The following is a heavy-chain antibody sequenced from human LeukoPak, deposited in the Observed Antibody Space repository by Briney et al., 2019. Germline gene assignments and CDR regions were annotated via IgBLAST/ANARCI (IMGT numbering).Heavy chain of an antibody. CDR1: GYTFTSYG. CDR3: ARDYRKSNYYDSSGYLTDAFDI. J-gene: IGHJ3*02. CDR2: ISAYNGNT. V-gene: IGHV1-18*01. D-gene: IGHD3-22*01. Sequence: GASVKVSCKASGYTFTSYGISWVRQAPGQGLEWMGWISAYNGNTNYAQKLQGRVTMTTDTSTSTAYMELRSLRSDDTAAYYCARDYRKSNYYDSSGYLTDAFDIWGQGTMVTVSS.